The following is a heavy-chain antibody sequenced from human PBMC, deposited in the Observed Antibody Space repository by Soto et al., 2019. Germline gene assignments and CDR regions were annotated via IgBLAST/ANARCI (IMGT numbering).Heavy chain of an antibody. D-gene: IGHD1-1*01. Sequence: GESLKISCQCSGYTFSNFWIGWVRQLPDKGLEWMGTVYPGDHETRYPPSFRGKVTISADKSICTAYLHWNNLEASDTTFYFCARSPHNSPYFDYWGQGALVTVSS. CDR1: GYTFSNFW. CDR2: VYPGDHET. V-gene: IGHV5-51*01. J-gene: IGHJ4*02. CDR3: ARSPHNSPYFDY.